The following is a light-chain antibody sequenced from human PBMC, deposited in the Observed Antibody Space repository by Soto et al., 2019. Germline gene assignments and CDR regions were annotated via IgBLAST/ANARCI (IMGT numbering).Light chain of an antibody. CDR1: SSDVGAYNY. Sequence: QSALTQPPSASGSPGQPVTISCTGTSSDVGAYNYVSWYQQHPGKAPKLMIYEVNKRPSGVPDRFSGSKSGNTASLTVSGFQAEDEADYSSTSRAGHTVLFGGGTKLTVL. J-gene: IGLJ3*02. CDR2: EVN. V-gene: IGLV2-8*01. CDR3: TSRAGHTVL.